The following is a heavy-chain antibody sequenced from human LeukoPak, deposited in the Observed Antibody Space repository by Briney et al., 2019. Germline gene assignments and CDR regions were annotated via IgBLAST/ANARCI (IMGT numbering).Heavy chain of an antibody. D-gene: IGHD6-19*01. J-gene: IGHJ4*02. CDR3: ARDGGSGWFKNDY. Sequence: GGSLRLSCAASGLTVSSNYTSWVRQAPGKGLEWVSVIYSGGYTYYADSVKGRFTISRDNSKNTVYLQMNSLRAEDTAVYYCARDGGSGWFKNDYWGQGTLVTVSS. CDR2: IYSGGYT. CDR1: GLTVSSNY. V-gene: IGHV3-53*01.